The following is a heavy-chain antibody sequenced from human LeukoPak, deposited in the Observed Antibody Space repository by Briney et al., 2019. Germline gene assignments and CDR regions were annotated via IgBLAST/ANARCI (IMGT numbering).Heavy chain of an antibody. CDR1: GFTFSSYE. Sequence: PGGSLRLSCAPSGFTFSSYEMSWVRKAPGKALEWVSYISSSGSTIYYADSVKGRFTISRDNAKNSLYLQMNSLRAEDTAVYYCAELGITMIGGVWGKGTTVTISS. CDR3: AELGITMIGGV. CDR2: ISSSGSTI. J-gene: IGHJ6*04. V-gene: IGHV3-48*03. D-gene: IGHD3-10*02.